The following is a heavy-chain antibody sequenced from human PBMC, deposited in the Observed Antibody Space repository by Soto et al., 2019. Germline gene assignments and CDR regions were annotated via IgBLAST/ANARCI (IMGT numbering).Heavy chain of an antibody. V-gene: IGHV3-30*18. CDR3: AKRPLRFPDNGHYADYSYGMDV. CDR2: VSYGGSNK. J-gene: IGHJ6*02. D-gene: IGHD4-17*01. CDR1: GFTFSAFV. Sequence: QMKLVESGGGVVQPGTSLRLSCVASGFTFSAFVMHWVRQAPGKGLEWVAIVSYGGSNKYYGDSVQGRFTISRDNSRDTLYMQMNSLIDEDTAVYFGAKRPLRFPDNGHYADYSYGMDVWGQGTTVTASS.